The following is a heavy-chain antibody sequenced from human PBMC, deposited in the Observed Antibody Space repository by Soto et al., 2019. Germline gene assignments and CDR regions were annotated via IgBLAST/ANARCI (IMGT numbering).Heavy chain of an antibody. Sequence: QVQLVQSGAEVKKPGSSVKVSCKASGGTFSSYAISWVRQAPGQGLEWMGGIIPIFGTANYAQKFQGRVTITADESTSTAYMELRSLRSEDTAVYYCARDFSVVVAAIGGWFDPWGQGTLVTVSS. CDR3: ARDFSVVVAAIGGWFDP. V-gene: IGHV1-69*12. CDR1: GGTFSSYA. D-gene: IGHD2-15*01. J-gene: IGHJ5*02. CDR2: IIPIFGTA.